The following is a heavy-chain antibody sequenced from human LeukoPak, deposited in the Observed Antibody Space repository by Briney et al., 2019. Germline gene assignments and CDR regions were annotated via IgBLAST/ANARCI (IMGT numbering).Heavy chain of an antibody. V-gene: IGHV3-49*04. CDR3: TRDLWAGQAFDI. CDR1: GFTFGDYA. D-gene: IGHD3-16*01. J-gene: IGHJ3*02. Sequence: GRYLRLYCTASGFTFGDYAMSWVRQAPGKGLEWVGFIRSKAYGGTTEYAASVKGRFTISRDDSKSIAYLQMNSLKTEDTAVYYCTRDLWAGQAFDIWGQGTMVTVSS. CDR2: IRSKAYGGTT.